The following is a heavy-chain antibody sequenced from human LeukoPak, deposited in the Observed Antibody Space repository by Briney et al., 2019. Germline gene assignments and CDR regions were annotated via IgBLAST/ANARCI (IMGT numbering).Heavy chain of an antibody. D-gene: IGHD3-22*01. V-gene: IGHV3-23*01. Sequence: GGSLRLSCAASGFTFDEYAMSWARQAPGKGLEWVSAISGSGGSTYYADSVKGRFTISRDNSKNTLYLQMNSLRAEDTAVYYCAKDRGYDTRTFDYWGQGTLVTVSS. CDR1: GFTFDEYA. J-gene: IGHJ4*02. CDR2: ISGSGGST. CDR3: AKDRGYDTRTFDY.